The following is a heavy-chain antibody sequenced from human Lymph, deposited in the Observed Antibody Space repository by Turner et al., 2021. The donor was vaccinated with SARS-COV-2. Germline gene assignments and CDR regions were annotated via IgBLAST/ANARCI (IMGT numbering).Heavy chain of an antibody. V-gene: IGHV3-30*04. CDR2: ISYDGSNK. J-gene: IGHJ6*02. D-gene: IGHD3-3*01. Sequence: QLQLVESGGGVVQPGRSLRLSCAAPGFTFSSYAMHWARQAPGKGLEWVAVISYDGSNKNYADSVKGRFTISRDNSKNTLYMQMNSLRAEDTAVYYCARDDREFWSGYYTHYYYYGMDVWGQGTTVTVSS. CDR3: ARDDREFWSGYYTHYYYYGMDV. CDR1: GFTFSSYA.